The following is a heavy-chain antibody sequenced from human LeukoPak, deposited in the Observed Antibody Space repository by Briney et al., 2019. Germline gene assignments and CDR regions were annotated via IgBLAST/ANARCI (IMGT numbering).Heavy chain of an antibody. D-gene: IGHD6-13*01. Sequence: ASVTVSCKASGYTFTSYDINWVRQATGQGLEWMGWMNPNSGNTGYAQKFQGRVTMTRNTSISTAYMELSSLRSEDTAVYYCARGRVRIAAAGARRNWFDPWGQGTLVTVSS. CDR2: MNPNSGNT. CDR1: GYTFTSYD. J-gene: IGHJ5*02. V-gene: IGHV1-8*01. CDR3: ARGRVRIAAAGARRNWFDP.